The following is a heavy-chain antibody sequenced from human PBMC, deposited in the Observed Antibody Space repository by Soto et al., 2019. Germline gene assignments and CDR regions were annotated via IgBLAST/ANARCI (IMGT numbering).Heavy chain of an antibody. D-gene: IGHD3-9*01. V-gene: IGHV2-5*02. CDR1: GFSLSTSGVG. J-gene: IGHJ4*01. CDR3: AHKGPEDWPLDN. Sequence: QITLKESGPTLVRPTQTLTLTCAFSGFSLSTSGVGVGWIRQPPGKAMEWLAVIYWDDSKHYSPSLRSRLTITKDTSKNQVVLTMTNMDPMDTGTYYCAHKGPEDWPLDNWGHATLVTVSS. CDR2: IYWDDSK.